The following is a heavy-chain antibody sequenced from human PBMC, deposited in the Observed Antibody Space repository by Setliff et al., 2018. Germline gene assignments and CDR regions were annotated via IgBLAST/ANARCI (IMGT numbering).Heavy chain of an antibody. CDR3: ARSLGYSSSSVDY. V-gene: IGHV4-61*09. Sequence: SETLSLTCIVSGGSISSGSYYWSWIRQPAGKGLEWIGHIYTSGSTYHNPSLKSRVTISVDTSKNQFSLKLSSVTAADTAVYYCARSLGYSSSSVDYWGQGTLVTVSS. J-gene: IGHJ4*02. CDR2: IYTSGST. CDR1: GGSISSGSYY. D-gene: IGHD6-6*01.